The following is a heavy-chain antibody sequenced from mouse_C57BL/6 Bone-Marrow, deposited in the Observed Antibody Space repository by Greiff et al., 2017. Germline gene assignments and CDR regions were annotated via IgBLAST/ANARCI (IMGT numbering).Heavy chain of an antibody. J-gene: IGHJ3*01. CDR3: ARADAVSSADYFAY. V-gene: IGHV1-50*01. CDR2: IDPADGDT. D-gene: IGHD1-1*01. Sequence: VQLQQSGPELVKPGASVKMSCKASGYAFSSSWMKWVKQRPGKGLEWIGGIDPADGDTNYNQKFKGKATLTVDKSSSTAYMQLSSLTSEDSAVYYCARADAVSSADYFAYWGQGTLLTVSA. CDR1: GYAFSSSW.